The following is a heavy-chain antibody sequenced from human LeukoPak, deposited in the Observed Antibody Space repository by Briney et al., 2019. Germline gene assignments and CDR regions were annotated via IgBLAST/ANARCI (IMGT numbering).Heavy chain of an antibody. V-gene: IGHV1-2*02. CDR1: GYTFTGYY. CDR3: ARGVVAATQYNWFDP. CDR2: INPNSGGT. D-gene: IGHD2-15*01. Sequence: ASVKVSCKASGYTFTGYYMHWVRQAPGQGLEWMGWINPNSGGTNYAQKFQGRVTMTRDTSISTAYMELSRLRSDDTAVYYCARGVVAATQYNWFDPWGQGTLVTVSS. J-gene: IGHJ5*02.